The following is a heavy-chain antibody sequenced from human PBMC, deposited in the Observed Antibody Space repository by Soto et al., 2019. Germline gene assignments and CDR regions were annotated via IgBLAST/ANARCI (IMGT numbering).Heavy chain of an antibody. V-gene: IGHV4-4*02. CDR2: IYHSGST. D-gene: IGHD3-3*01. J-gene: IGHJ3*02. CDR1: SGSISSSNW. Sequence: QVQLQESGPGLVKPSGTLSLTCAVSSGSISSSNWWSWVRQPPGKGLEWIGEIYHSGSTNYNPSLTSRVTISVEHCKNQYSLKLSSVTATDTAVYYCARDASGLRFLEWLVEKDAFDIWGQGTMVTVSS. CDR3: ARDASGLRFLEWLVEKDAFDI.